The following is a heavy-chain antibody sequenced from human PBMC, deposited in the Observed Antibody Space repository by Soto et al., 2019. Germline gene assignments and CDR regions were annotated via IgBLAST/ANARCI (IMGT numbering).Heavy chain of an antibody. D-gene: IGHD5-12*01. Sequence: QLQLQESGSGLVKPSQTLSLTCAVSGGSISSGGYSWSWIRQPPGKGLEGIGYIYHSGSTYYNPSLKSRVAISVDRSKSQFSLKLSSVTAADTAVYYCARAGLGLRTIFDYWGQGTLVTVSS. V-gene: IGHV4-30-2*01. CDR1: GGSISSGGYS. CDR3: ARAGLGLRTIFDY. J-gene: IGHJ4*02. CDR2: IYHSGST.